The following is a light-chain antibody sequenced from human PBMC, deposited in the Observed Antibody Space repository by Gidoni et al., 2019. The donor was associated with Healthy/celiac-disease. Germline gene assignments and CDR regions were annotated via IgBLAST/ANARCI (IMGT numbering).Light chain of an antibody. J-gene: IGKJ5*01. CDR2: AAS. CDR1: QGISSY. V-gene: IGKV1-9*01. Sequence: DIQLTQSPSFLSASVGDRVTITCRASQGISSYLAWYQQKPGKAPKLLIYAASTLQSGVPSRFSGSGSGTEFTLTISSLQPEDFATYYCQQLNSYLPITFXQXTRLEIK. CDR3: QQLNSYLPIT.